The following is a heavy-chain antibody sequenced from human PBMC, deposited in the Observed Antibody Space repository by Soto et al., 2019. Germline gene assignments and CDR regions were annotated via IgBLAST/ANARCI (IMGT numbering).Heavy chain of an antibody. V-gene: IGHV4-30-2*01. CDR3: ARSGSSVGLYYFDY. J-gene: IGHJ4*02. CDR1: GGSLSSGGYS. D-gene: IGHD3-10*01. Sequence: PSETLSLTCAVSGGSLSSGGYSWRWIRQPPGKGLEWIGYIYHSGSTYYNPSLKSRVTISVDRSKNQFSLKLSSVTAADTAVYYCARSGSSVGLYYFDYWGQGTLVTVSS. CDR2: IYHSGST.